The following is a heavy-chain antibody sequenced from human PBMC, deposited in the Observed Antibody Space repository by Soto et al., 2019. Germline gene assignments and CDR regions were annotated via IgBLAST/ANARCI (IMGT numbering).Heavy chain of an antibody. D-gene: IGHD6-13*01. CDR3: ARHQGPAAGNYGMDA. V-gene: IGHV3-21*01. Sequence: GGSLRLSCAASGFTFSSYSMNWVRQAPGKGLEWVASISSSSSYIYYADSVKGRFTISRDKAKNSLFLQMSSLRAEDSALYYCARHQGPAAGNYGMDAWGQGTTVTVSS. CDR2: ISSSSSYI. CDR1: GFTFSSYS. J-gene: IGHJ6*02.